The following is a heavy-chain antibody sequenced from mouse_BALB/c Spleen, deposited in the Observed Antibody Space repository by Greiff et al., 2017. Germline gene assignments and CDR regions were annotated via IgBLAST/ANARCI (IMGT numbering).Heavy chain of an antibody. D-gene: IGHD2-10*02. V-gene: IGHV5-6-3*01. J-gene: IGHJ4*01. Sequence: EVQLVESGGGLVKPGGSLKLSCAASGFTFSSYGMSWVRQTPDKRLELVATINSNGGSTYYPDSVKGRFTISRDNAKNTLYLQMSSLKSEDTAMYYCAREKYGNFMDYWGQGTSVTVSS. CDR3: AREKYGNFMDY. CDR2: INSNGGST. CDR1: GFTFSSYG.